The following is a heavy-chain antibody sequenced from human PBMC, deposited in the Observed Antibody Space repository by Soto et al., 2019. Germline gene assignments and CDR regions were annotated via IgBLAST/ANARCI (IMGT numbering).Heavy chain of an antibody. CDR3: AADVIAVAGDFDH. J-gene: IGHJ4*02. CDR2: IVVGSGHP. D-gene: IGHD6-19*01. V-gene: IGHV1-58*01. Sequence: PVKVPCKASGFTFSNSAVQWVRQSRGQRLEWMGWIVVGSGHPNLAQKFQDRVTLTRDMSTGTAYMELSSLRSEDTAVYYCAADVIAVAGDFDHWGQGTQVTVSS. CDR1: GFTFSNSA.